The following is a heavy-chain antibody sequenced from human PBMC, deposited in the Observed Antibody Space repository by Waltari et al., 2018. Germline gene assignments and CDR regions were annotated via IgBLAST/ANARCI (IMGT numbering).Heavy chain of an antibody. V-gene: IGHV1-2*06. Sequence: QVQMVQSGAEVKKPGASVKVSCKASGYSFPAYYLHGVRQAPGQGLEWMGRINPNSGATTYAQMFQGRVTMTRDTSISTAYMEVTGLRSDDTAVYYCARVLSTVQLGIFAYWGQGTVVTVSS. CDR1: GYSFPAYY. J-gene: IGHJ4*02. D-gene: IGHD7-27*01. CDR2: INPNSGAT. CDR3: ARVLSTVQLGIFAY.